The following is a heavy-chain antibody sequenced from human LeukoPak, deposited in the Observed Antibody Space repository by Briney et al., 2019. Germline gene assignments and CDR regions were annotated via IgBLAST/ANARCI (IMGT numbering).Heavy chain of an antibody. D-gene: IGHD3-22*01. CDR3: AKETYYYDSSGYLFDY. Sequence: RGSLRLSCAASGFTLSSYAMSWVRQAPGKGLEWVSAISGSGGSTYYADSVKGRFTISRDNSKNTLYLQMNSLRAEDTAVYYCAKETYYYDSSGYLFDYWGQGTLVTVSS. J-gene: IGHJ4*02. CDR2: ISGSGGST. V-gene: IGHV3-23*01. CDR1: GFTLSSYA.